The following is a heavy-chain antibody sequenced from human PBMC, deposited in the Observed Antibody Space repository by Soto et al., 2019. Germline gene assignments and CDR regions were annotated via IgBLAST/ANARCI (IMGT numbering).Heavy chain of an antibody. V-gene: IGHV5-51*01. CDR2: IYPGDSDT. CDR1: GYSFTSYW. CDR3: ARGSGSYGPHYYGMDV. Sequence: RGESLKISCKGSGYSFTSYWIGWVRQMPGKGLEWMGIIYPGDSDTRYSPSFQGQVTISADKSISTAYLQWSSLKASDTAMYYCARGSGSYGPHYYGMDVWGQGTTVTVSS. D-gene: IGHD1-26*01. J-gene: IGHJ6*02.